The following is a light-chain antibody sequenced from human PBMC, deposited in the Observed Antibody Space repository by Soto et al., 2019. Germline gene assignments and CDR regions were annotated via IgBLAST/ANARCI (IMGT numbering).Light chain of an antibody. J-gene: IGLJ1*01. Sequence: QSVLAQPASVSGSFGQSITISRSGPNTDLGVYGYVSWYQHQPGKAPKLLIYDVNNRPSGISDRFPGSKSGDTASLTISGLQAEDEADYFCFSKISGFVYGFGTGTKVTVL. CDR2: DVN. CDR1: NTDLGVYGY. V-gene: IGLV2-14*01. CDR3: FSKISGFVYG.